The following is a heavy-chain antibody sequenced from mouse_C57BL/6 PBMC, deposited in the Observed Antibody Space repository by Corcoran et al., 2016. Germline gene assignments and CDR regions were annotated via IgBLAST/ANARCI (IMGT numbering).Heavy chain of an antibody. CDR2: ISYDGSN. J-gene: IGHJ1*03. CDR3: ARGEITSYFDV. V-gene: IGHV3-6*01. D-gene: IGHD1-1*01. Sequence: DVQLQESGPGLVKPSQSLSLTCSVTGYSITSGYYWNWIRQFPGNKLEWMGYISYDGSNNYNPSLKNRISITRDTSKNQFFLKLNSVTTEDTATYYCARGEITSYFDVWGTGTTVTVSS. CDR1: GYSITSGYY.